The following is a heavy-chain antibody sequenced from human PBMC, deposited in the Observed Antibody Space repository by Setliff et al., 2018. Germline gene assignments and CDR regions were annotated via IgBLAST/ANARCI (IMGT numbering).Heavy chain of an antibody. CDR2: INTYTGSP. CDR1: GYTFTVYT. CDR3: ARRLSAAGLDS. V-gene: IGHV7-4-1*02. J-gene: IGHJ4*02. D-gene: IGHD6-13*01. Sequence: ASVKVSCKVSGYTFTVYTMNWVRQAPGQGLEWMGWINTYTGSPTYAQGFTGRFVFSLDTSVSTAYLQISSLKGEDTAVYYCARRLSAAGLDSWGQGTLVTVSS.